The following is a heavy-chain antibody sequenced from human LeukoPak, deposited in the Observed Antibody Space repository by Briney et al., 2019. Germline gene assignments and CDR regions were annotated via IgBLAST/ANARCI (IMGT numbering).Heavy chain of an antibody. J-gene: IGHJ4*02. CDR2: IFYSGST. V-gene: IGHV4-59*01. CDR1: GGSISNYY. CDR3: ARDFDY. Sequence: RSSETLSLTCTVSGGSISNYYWSWIRQPPGKGLEWIGYIFYSGSTSYNPSLKSRVTISVDTSKNQFSLKLTSVTAADTAVYYCARDFDYWGQGTLVTVSS.